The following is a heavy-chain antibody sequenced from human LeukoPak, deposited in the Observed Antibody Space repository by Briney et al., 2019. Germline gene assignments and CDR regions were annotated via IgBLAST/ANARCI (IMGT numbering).Heavy chain of an antibody. J-gene: IGHJ6*03. CDR2: INPNSGGT. CDR3: ARGGGTDFWSGSLYYYYYMDV. D-gene: IGHD3-3*01. CDR1: GYTFTGYY. V-gene: IGHV1-2*02. Sequence: ASVKVSCKASGYTFTGYYMHWVRQAPGQGLEWMGWINPNSGGTNYAQKFQGRVTITRNTSISTAYMELSSLRSEDTAVYYCARGGGTDFWSGSLYYYYYMDVWGKGTTVTVSS.